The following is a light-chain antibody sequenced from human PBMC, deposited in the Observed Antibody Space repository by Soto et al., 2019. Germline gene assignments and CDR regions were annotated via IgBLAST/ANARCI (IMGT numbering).Light chain of an antibody. Sequence: QSALTQPASVSGAPGHSITISCTGTSSDVGSYNLVSWYQHHPGKAPKLLISEVSKRPSGVSNRFSGSKSGNTASLTISGLQAEDDADYYCCSYAGRFYVFGPGTKVTVL. CDR3: CSYAGRFYV. CDR2: EVS. CDR1: SSDVGSYNL. V-gene: IGLV2-23*02. J-gene: IGLJ1*01.